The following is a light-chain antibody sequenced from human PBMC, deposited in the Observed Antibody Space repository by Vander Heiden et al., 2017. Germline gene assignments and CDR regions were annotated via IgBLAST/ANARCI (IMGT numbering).Light chain of an antibody. CDR1: RSDVGSYTR. J-gene: IGLJ1*01. Sequence: SVLTPPPSVSGSPGPSVPTSCPGTRSDVGSYTRVAWDQQPPGTAPKLMIYEFTIRPSGVPVRFSVSKSGNTASLTISGRQGEDEADYYCSSHTSSSTYVFGTGTKVTVL. CDR2: EFT. CDR3: SSHTSSSTYV. V-gene: IGLV2-18*02.